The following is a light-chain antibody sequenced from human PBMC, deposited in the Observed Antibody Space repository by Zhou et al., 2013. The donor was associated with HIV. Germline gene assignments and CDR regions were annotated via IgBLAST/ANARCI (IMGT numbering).Light chain of an antibody. CDR1: QDIRNY. J-gene: IGKJ4*01. Sequence: DIQMTQSPASLSASIGDRVTITCRASQDIRNYVNWYQKKPGKAPKLLIYEASNLEAGVPSRFSGSGSGTHFILSISSLQPEDFATYYCQQYDGLPLNFGGGTRVDIK. CDR3: QQYDGLPLN. CDR2: EAS. V-gene: IGKV1-33*01.